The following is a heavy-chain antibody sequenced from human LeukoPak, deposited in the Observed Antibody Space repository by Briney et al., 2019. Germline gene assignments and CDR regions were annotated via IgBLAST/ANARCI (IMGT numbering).Heavy chain of an antibody. J-gene: IGHJ5*02. CDR3: AACSTSCFLRRMDNWFDP. D-gene: IGHD2-2*01. V-gene: IGHV3-23*01. Sequence: SGGSLRLSCAASGFTFSSYAMSWVRQAPGKGLEWVSAISGSGGSTYYADSVKGRFTISRDNSKNTLYLQMNSLRAEDTAVYHCAACSTSCFLRRMDNWFDPWGQGTLVTVSS. CDR1: GFTFSSYA. CDR2: ISGSGGST.